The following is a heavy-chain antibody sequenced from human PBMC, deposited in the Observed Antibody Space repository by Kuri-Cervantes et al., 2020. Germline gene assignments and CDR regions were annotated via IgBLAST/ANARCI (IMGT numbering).Heavy chain of an antibody. CDR2: ISYDGSNK. CDR1: GFTFSSYA. V-gene: IGHV3-30-3*01. D-gene: IGHD5-24*01. J-gene: IGHJ3*02. Sequence: GGSLRLSCAASGFTFSSYAMHWVRQAPGKGLEWVAVISYDGSNKYYADSVKGRFTISRDNSKNTLYLQMNSLRAEDTAVYYCARGGMATIDRKTAFDIWGQGTMVTVSS. CDR3: ARGGMATIDRKTAFDI.